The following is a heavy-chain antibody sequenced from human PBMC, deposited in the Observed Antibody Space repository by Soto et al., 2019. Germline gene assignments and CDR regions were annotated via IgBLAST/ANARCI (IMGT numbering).Heavy chain of an antibody. D-gene: IGHD6-25*01. CDR1: GGTFASYS. CDR2: IIPLLKTV. J-gene: IGHJ6*02. CDR3: ARDPVDLFGYMDV. Sequence: QEELVQSGAEVKKPGSSVNVSCKASGGTFASYSITWVRQGPGQRLEWMGEIIPLLKTVNYAQKFQGRVTIAGDRSTSTIYMALSRLRSDDTAVYYCARDPVDLFGYMDVWGHGTTVTVS. V-gene: IGHV1-69*06.